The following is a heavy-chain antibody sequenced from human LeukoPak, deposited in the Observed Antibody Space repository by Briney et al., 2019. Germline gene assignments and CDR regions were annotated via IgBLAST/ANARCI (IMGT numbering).Heavy chain of an antibody. J-gene: IGHJ4*02. V-gene: IGHV3-30*04. CDR1: GFTFSSYA. Sequence: GGSLRLSCAASGFTFSSYAMHWVRQAPGKGLEWVAVISYDGSNKYYADSVKGRFTISRDDSKNTLYLQMNSLRAEDTAVYYCARDYYDSSGFDYWGQGTLVTVSS. CDR3: ARDYYDSSGFDY. CDR2: ISYDGSNK. D-gene: IGHD3-22*01.